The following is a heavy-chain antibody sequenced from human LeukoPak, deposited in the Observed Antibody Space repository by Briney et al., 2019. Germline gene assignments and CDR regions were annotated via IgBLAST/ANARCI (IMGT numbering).Heavy chain of an antibody. CDR2: INPSGGST. J-gene: IGHJ4*02. V-gene: IGHV1-46*01. CDR1: GYAFTSYY. D-gene: IGHD3-22*01. Sequence: ASVKVSCKASGYAFTSYYMHWVRQAPGQGLEWMGIINPSGGSTSYAQKFQGRVTMTRDMSTSTVYVELSSLRSEDTAVYYCARIRILPKTYYYDSSGYGGFDYWGQGTLVTVSS. CDR3: ARIRILPKTYYYDSSGYGGFDY.